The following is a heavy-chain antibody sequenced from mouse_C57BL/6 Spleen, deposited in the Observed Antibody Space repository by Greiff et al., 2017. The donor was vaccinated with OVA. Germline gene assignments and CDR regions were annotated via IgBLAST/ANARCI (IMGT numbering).Heavy chain of an antibody. D-gene: IGHD2-4*01. Sequence: QVQLQQSGAELVKPGASVKMSCKASGYTFTSYWITWVKQRPGQGLEWIGDIYPGSGSTNYNEKFKSKATLTVDTSSSTAYMQLSSLTSEDSAVYYCARAKDYDYSYWYCDVWGTGTTVTVSS. CDR2: IYPGSGST. V-gene: IGHV1-55*01. CDR3: ARAKDYDYSYWYCDV. CDR1: GYTFTSYW. J-gene: IGHJ1*03.